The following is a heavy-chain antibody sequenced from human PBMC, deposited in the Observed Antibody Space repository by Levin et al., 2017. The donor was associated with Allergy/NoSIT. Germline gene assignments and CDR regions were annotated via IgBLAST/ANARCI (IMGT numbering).Heavy chain of an antibody. CDR2: IKSKTDGGTT. Sequence: GESLKISCAASGFTFSNAWMSWVRQAPGKGLEWVGRIKSKTDGGTTDYAAPVKGRFTISRDDSKNTLYLQMNSLKTEDTAVYYCTTVFVTMVRGVTILFDYWGQGTLVTVSS. CDR3: TTVFVTMVRGVTILFDY. J-gene: IGHJ4*02. V-gene: IGHV3-15*01. D-gene: IGHD3-10*01. CDR1: GFTFSNAW.